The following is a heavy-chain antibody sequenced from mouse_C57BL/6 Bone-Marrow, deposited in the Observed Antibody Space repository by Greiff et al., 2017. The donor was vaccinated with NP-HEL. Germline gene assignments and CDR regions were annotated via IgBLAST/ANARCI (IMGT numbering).Heavy chain of an antibody. Sequence: VQLQQPGAELVRPGSSVKLSCKASGYTFTSYWMHWVKQRPIQGLEWIGNIDPSDSETHYNQKFKDKATLTVDKSSSTAYMPLSSLTSEDSAVYYCARDGDYDGEAYWGQGTTLTVSS. V-gene: IGHV1-52*01. D-gene: IGHD2-4*01. CDR2: IDPSDSET. J-gene: IGHJ2*01. CDR3: ARDGDYDGEAY. CDR1: GYTFTSYW.